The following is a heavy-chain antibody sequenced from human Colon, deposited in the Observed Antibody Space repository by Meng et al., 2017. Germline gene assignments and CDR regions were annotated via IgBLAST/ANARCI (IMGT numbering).Heavy chain of an antibody. J-gene: IGHJ4*02. D-gene: IGHD3-22*01. CDR1: GDSDSCNMPA. CDR3: ARDSSSSAYSPFDY. Sequence: QVPPPRSGPGLVKPPQTLSPPCPISGDSDSCNMPAWNWISQCPSIGLEWLGRTYYRSKWYNDYAVSVKSRITINPDTSKNQFSLQLNSVTPEDTAVYYCARDSSSSAYSPFDYWGQGTLVTVSS. V-gene: IGHV6-1*01. CDR2: TYYRSKWYN.